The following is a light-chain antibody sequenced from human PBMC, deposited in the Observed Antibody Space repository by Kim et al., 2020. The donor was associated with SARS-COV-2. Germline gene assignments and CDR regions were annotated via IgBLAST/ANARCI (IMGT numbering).Light chain of an antibody. V-gene: IGLV2-14*03. CDR2: AVS. Sequence: GQSITISCTGTSSDVGGHNYVSWYQQHPGKAPKLMIHAVSNRPSGVSNRFSGSKSGNTASPTISGLQAEDEADYYCSSYTSSNSYVFGTGTKVTVL. CDR1: SSDVGGHNY. CDR3: SSYTSSNSYV. J-gene: IGLJ1*01.